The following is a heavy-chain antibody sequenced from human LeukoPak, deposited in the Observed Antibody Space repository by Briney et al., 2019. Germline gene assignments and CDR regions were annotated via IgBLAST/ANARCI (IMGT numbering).Heavy chain of an antibody. D-gene: IGHD4-23*01. CDR3: ARDRTTVAHYSHF. Sequence: PSETLSLTCTVSGGSISSYYWSWLRQPAGKGLEWIGRIYTSGSENYNPALKSRRTMSVDTSKNQFSLELSAVAGADTAVYYCARDRTTVAHYSHFGGQETLVTVSS. CDR2: IYTSGSE. J-gene: IGHJ4*02. CDR1: GGSISSYY. V-gene: IGHV4-4*07.